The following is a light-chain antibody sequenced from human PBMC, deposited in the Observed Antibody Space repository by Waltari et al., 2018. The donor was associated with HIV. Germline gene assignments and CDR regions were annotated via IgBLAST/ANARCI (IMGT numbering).Light chain of an antibody. J-gene: IGLJ3*02. CDR2: SNK. V-gene: IGLV1-44*01. CDR3: AAWDENLNGL. Sequence: QSVLTQPPSASGTPGQRVTISCSGSSSNIGTNPVHWYQHLPGSAPKLLTYSNKPRPSGVPGRFSASKSGTSASLAISGLRSEDEAEYYCAAWDENLNGLFGGGTKLTVL. CDR1: SSNIGTNP.